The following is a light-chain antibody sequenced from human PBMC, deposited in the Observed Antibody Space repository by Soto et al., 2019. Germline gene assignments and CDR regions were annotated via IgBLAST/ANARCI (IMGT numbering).Light chain of an antibody. Sequence: EIVLTQSPGTLSLSPGERATLSCRASQSVSSNYLAWYQQKPGQAPRLLIYAASSRATDIPDRFSGSGSGTDFTLTISRLEPEDSAVYYCQQYGSSPFTFGGGTKVGIK. CDR1: QSVSSNY. V-gene: IGKV3-20*01. CDR3: QQYGSSPFT. CDR2: AAS. J-gene: IGKJ4*01.